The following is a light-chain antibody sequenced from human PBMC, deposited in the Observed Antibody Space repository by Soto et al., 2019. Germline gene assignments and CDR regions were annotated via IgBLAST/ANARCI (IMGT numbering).Light chain of an antibody. CDR2: AAS. CDR1: QTIRSF. Sequence: DIQMTQSPSSLSASVGDRVTITCRASQTIRSFLNWYQQKPGKAPKLLIYAASSLESGAPSRFSGSGAGTDFTLTISSLQPEDFATYYCHQSFSTPYTFGQGTKLEIK. J-gene: IGKJ2*01. CDR3: HQSFSTPYT. V-gene: IGKV1-39*01.